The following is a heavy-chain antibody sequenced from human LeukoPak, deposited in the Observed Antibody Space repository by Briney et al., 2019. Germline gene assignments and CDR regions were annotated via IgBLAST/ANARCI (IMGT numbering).Heavy chain of an antibody. D-gene: IGHD2-2*01. CDR2: IIPIFGTA. Sequence: SVKVSCKASGGTFSSYAISRVRQAPGQGLEWMGGIIPIFGTANYAQKFQGRVTITADESTSTAYMELSSLRSEDTAVYYCAKVGEVPAARLRGYYYYYMDVWGKGTTVTVSS. CDR3: AKVGEVPAARLRGYYYYYMDV. V-gene: IGHV1-69*13. J-gene: IGHJ6*03. CDR1: GGTFSSYA.